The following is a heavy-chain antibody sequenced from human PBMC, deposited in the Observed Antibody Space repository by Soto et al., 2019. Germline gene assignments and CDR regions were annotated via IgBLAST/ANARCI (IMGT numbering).Heavy chain of an antibody. V-gene: IGHV4-31*03. CDR1: GGSISSGGYY. CDR3: ARDQWDYENFYGLDV. CDR2: IYYSGST. Sequence: QVQLQESGPGLVKPSQTLSLTCTVSGGSISSGGYYWSWIRQHPGKGLEWIGYIYYSGSTYYNPSIKSRVTISLDMSKNQFSLKLSSATAADTAVYYCARDQWDYENFYGLDVWGQGTTVTVSS. J-gene: IGHJ6*02. D-gene: IGHD4-17*01.